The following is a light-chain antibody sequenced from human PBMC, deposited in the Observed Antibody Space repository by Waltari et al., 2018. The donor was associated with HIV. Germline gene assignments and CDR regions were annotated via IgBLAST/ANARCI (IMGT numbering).Light chain of an antibody. CDR1: SSDVGGYDY. V-gene: IGLV2-14*01. CDR2: DVS. J-gene: IGLJ3*02. CDR3: SSYTTGSTLV. Sequence: QPASVSGSPGQSITISCTGTSSDVGGYDYVSWYQQDPGKAPKVIIYDVSKRPSGVSNRFSGSKSGNTASLTISGLQAEDEADYYCSSYTTGSTLVFGGGTTVTVL.